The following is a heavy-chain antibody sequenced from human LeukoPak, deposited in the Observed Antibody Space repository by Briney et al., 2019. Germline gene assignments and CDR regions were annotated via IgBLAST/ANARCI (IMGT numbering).Heavy chain of an antibody. J-gene: IGHJ6*02. Sequence: ASVKVSCKASGYTFTSHDINWVRQATGQGLEWMGWMNPNSGNTGYAQKFQGRVTMTRNTSISTAYMELSSLRSEDTAVYYCARVEYYYGSGSLMYYYYYGMDVWGQGTTVTVSS. CDR1: GYTFTSHD. CDR2: MNPNSGNT. CDR3: ARVEYYYGSGSLMYYYYYGMDV. D-gene: IGHD3-10*01. V-gene: IGHV1-8*01.